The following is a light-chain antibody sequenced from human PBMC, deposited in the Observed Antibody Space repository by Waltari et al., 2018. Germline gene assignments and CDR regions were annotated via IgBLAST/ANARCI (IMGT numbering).Light chain of an antibody. CDR3: HHYGTTPHT. V-gene: IGKV3-20*01. CDR1: QSLSSAF. CDR2: GAS. J-gene: IGKJ2*01. Sequence: EIVLTQSPGTLSLSPGERATLSCRASQSLSSAFFAWYQQRPGQAPRLLIYGASARAAGVPDRFTGSGSGTDFSLTINRLEPEDFAVYYCHHYGTTPHTFGQGTKVEIK.